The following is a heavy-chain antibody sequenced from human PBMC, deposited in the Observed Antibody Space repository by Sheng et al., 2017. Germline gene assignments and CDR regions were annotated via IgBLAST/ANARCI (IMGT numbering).Heavy chain of an antibody. CDR2: IYTGGST. V-gene: IGHV4-61*02. CDR3: ASVERVQIWPTYFY. CDR1: GGSISSGSYY. Sequence: QVQLQESGPGLVKPSQTLSLTCTVSGGSISSGSYYWSWIRQPAGKGLEWIGHIYTGGSTSYNPSLRSRVSISVDTSKNQFSLKLSSVTAADTAVYYCASVERVQIWPTYFYWGQGALVTVSS. J-gene: IGHJ4*02. D-gene: IGHD1-1*01.